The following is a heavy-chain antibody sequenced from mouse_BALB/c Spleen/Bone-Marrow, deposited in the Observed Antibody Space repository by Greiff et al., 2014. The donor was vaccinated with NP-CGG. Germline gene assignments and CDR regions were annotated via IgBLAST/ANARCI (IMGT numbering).Heavy chain of an antibody. J-gene: IGHJ2*01. CDR2: ISDGGSYT. Sequence: EVKLVESGGGLVKPGGSLKLSCAASGFTFGDYYMYWVRQTPEKRLEWVATISDGGSYTYYPDSVKGRFTISRDNAKNNLYLQMSSLKSEDTAMYYCARVSYDYFDYWGQGTTLTVSS. D-gene: IGHD2-4*01. CDR1: GFTFGDYY. V-gene: IGHV5-4*02. CDR3: ARVSYDYFDY.